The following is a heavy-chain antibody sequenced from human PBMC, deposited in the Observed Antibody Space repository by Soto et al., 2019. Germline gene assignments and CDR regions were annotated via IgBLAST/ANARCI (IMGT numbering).Heavy chain of an antibody. D-gene: IGHD2-15*01. V-gene: IGHV4-39*01. CDR2: IDYTGST. Sequence: QLQLQESAPGLVKPSETLSLTCTVSGRYISSSSYYWGWIRQPPGKGPERNGSIDYTGSTYYNPSIKSRVTGAVDTYKHQLSLKLSSVTAADTAVYYCARGCSGGSCYSGFDACDIWGQGTMVTVSS. CDR3: ARGCSGGSCYSGFDACDI. J-gene: IGHJ3*02. CDR1: GRYISSSSYY.